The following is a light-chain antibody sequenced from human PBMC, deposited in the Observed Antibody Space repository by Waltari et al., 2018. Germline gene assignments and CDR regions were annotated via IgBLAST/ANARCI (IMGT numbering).Light chain of an antibody. J-gene: IGLJ2*01. CDR3: ASWDDSLRGRV. Sequence: QSVLTQPPSMSGTPGQRVTISCSGSHSNIGSNFVYWYQQFPGMAPRLLIFENSRRPSGCPDRFSASKAGASSSLAISGLRSEDEAHYHCASWDDSLRGRVFGGGTRLTVL. V-gene: IGLV1-47*01. CDR1: HSNIGSNF. CDR2: ENS.